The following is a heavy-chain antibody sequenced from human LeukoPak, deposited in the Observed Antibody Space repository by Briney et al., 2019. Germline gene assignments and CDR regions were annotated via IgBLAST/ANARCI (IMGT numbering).Heavy chain of an antibody. J-gene: IGHJ4*02. D-gene: IGHD3-10*01. CDR3: ARVDQARGYFFDY. Sequence: ASVKVSCKASGYTFTGYYIHWVRQAPGQGLEWMGWINPNSGGTNYAQKLQGRVTMTRDTSINSAYLELSRLRSDDTAVYYCARVDQARGYFFDYWGQGTLVTVSS. CDR2: INPNSGGT. CDR1: GYTFTGYY. V-gene: IGHV1-2*02.